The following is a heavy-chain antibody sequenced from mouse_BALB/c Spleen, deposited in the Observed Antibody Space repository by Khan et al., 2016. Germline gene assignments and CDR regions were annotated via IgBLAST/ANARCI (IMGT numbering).Heavy chain of an antibody. CDR3: RSVYFDY. Sequence: EVQLVESGGGLVQPGGSMKLSCAASGFTFSDAWMDWVRQSPEKGLEWVAEIRSNANNNATYYAEYVNGRFTTARDESKLCGYLQMNSLRAEDTGIYYCRSVYFDYWGQGTTLTVSS. V-gene: IGHV6-6*01. J-gene: IGHJ2*01. CDR2: IRSNANNNAT. CDR1: GFTFSDAW.